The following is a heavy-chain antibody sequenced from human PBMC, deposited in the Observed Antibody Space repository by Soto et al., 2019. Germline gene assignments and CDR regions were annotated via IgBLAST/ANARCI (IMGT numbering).Heavy chain of an antibody. CDR2: ISSSGGST. D-gene: IGHD4-17*01. Sequence: GGSLRLSCSASGFTFNNYAMSWVRQAPGKGLEWVSGISSSGGSTYYADSVKGRFTISRDNSKNTLSLEMNSLRAEDTALYYCAKDPNGDHVGGFEMWGQGTKVTVSS. CDR1: GFTFNNYA. J-gene: IGHJ3*02. CDR3: AKDPNGDHVGGFEM. V-gene: IGHV3-23*01.